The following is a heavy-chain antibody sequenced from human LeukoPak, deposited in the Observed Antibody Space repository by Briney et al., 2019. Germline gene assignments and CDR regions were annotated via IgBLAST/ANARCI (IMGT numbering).Heavy chain of an antibody. CDR1: GGSISGYY. V-gene: IGHV4-59*12. CDR2: IYHSGGT. D-gene: IGHD2-8*01. Sequence: PSETLSLTCTVSGGSISGYYWSWLRQPPGKGLEWIGSIYHSGGTNYNPTLKSRITISVDKSQNQFSLKVNSLTAADTAVYYCATNGYYCMDVWGKGTTVTVSS. J-gene: IGHJ6*03. CDR3: ATNGYYCMDV.